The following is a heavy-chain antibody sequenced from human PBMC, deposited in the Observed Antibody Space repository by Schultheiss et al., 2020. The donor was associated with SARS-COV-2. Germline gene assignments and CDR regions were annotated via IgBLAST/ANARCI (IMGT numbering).Heavy chain of an antibody. Sequence: GGSLRLSCAASGFTFSSYAMSWVRQAPGKGLEWVSAISGSGGSTYYADSVKGRFTISRDNSKNTLYLQMNNLSVDDTAVYYCANHRGFLGWFPQAWGKGTTVTVSS. D-gene: IGHD3-3*01. J-gene: IGHJ6*04. CDR3: ANHRGFLGWFPQA. CDR2: ISGSGGST. CDR1: GFTFSSYA. V-gene: IGHV3-23*01.